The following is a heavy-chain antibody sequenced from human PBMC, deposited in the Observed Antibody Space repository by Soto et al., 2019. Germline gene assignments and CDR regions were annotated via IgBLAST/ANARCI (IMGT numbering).Heavy chain of an antibody. J-gene: IGHJ5*02. CDR1: GFTFSSYG. D-gene: IGHD6-6*01. V-gene: IGHV3-30*02. CDR3: AKDLTRQLAYWLDP. Sequence: PGGSLRLSCAASGFTFSSYGMHWVRQAPGKGLEWVAVIWYDGSNKYYADSVKGRFTISRDNSKNTLYLQMNSLTSDDTALYYCAKDLTRQLAYWLDPWGQGTQVTVSS. CDR2: IWYDGSNK.